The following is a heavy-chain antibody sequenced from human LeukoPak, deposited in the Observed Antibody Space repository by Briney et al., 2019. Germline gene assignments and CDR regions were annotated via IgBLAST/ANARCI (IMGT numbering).Heavy chain of an antibody. CDR1: GFTFSSYA. CDR3: ATRGVIVVVTAIRDY. D-gene: IGHD2-21*02. Sequence: GGSLRLSCAASGFTFSSYAMSWVRQAPGKGLEWVSAISGSGGSTYYADSVKGRFTISRDNSKNTLYLQMNSLRAEDTAVYYCATRGVIVVVTAIRDYWGQRTLVTVSS. J-gene: IGHJ4*02. V-gene: IGHV3-23*01. CDR2: ISGSGGST.